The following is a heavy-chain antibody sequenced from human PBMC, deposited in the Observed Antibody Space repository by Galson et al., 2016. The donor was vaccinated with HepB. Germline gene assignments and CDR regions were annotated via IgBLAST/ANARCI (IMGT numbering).Heavy chain of an antibody. CDR2: FDPEDVET. D-gene: IGHD1-26*01. V-gene: IGHV1-24*01. Sequence: SVKVSCKVSGYTLTELSMHWVRQAPGKGLEWMGGFDPEDVETIYAQKFQGRVTMTEDTSTDTAYMELSSLRSEDTAVYYCATHSGGTYYTYYGMDVWGHGTTVTVSS. CDR3: ATHSGGTYYTYYGMDV. J-gene: IGHJ6*02. CDR1: GYTLTELS.